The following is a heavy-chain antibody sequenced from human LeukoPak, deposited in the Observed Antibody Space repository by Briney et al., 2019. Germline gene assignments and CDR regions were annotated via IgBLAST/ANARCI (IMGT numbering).Heavy chain of an antibody. Sequence: PGGSLRLSCVTSGFTFGDYTMHWVRQVPGKGLEWLSGITWDGGNIAYADSVKGRFTISRDNAKSSLYLQMNSLRNEDMAFYFCAKGYTFHGVAHDLGYFDYWGQGTLVTVSS. J-gene: IGHJ4*02. CDR1: GFTFGDYT. CDR2: ITWDGGNI. D-gene: IGHD3-3*01. V-gene: IGHV3-9*03. CDR3: AKGYTFHGVAHDLGYFDY.